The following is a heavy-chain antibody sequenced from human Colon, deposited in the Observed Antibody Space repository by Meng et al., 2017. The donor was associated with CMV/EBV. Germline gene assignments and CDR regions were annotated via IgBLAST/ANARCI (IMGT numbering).Heavy chain of an antibody. J-gene: IGHJ4*02. CDR3: VRRRGNFMVDY. Sequence: GESLKISCKGSEFTFTDYWIAWVRQMPGKGLEFMGMIFPADSDTRYSPSFQGLVSISADNSLNSACLQFSSLKASDSAVYYCVRRRGNFMVDYWGQGTLVTVSS. CDR1: EFTFTDYW. CDR2: IFPADSDT. V-gene: IGHV5-51*01. D-gene: IGHD2-8*01.